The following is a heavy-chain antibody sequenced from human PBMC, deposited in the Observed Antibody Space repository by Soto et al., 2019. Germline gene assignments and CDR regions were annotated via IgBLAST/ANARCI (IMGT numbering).Heavy chain of an antibody. CDR2: IIPIFGTA. CDR3: ASDEYSSSSDYYYGMAV. CDR1: GGTFSSYA. Sequence: ASVKVSCKASGGTFSSYAISWVRQAPGQGLEWMGGIIPIFGTANYAQKFQGRVTITADESTSTAYMELSSLRSEDTAVYYCASDEYSSSSDYYYGMAVWGQGTTVTVSS. D-gene: IGHD6-6*01. V-gene: IGHV1-69*13. J-gene: IGHJ6*02.